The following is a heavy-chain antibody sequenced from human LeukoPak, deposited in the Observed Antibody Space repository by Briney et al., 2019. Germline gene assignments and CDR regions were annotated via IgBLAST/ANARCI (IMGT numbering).Heavy chain of an antibody. CDR1: GYTLTELS. CDR2: FDPEDGET. D-gene: IGHD1-26*01. Sequence: GASVKVSCKVSGYTLTELSMHWVRQAPGKGLERMGGFDPEDGETIYAQKFQGRVTMTEDTSTDTAYMELSSLRSEDTAVYYCARGKLKVGARDDAFDIWGQGTMVTVSS. J-gene: IGHJ3*02. CDR3: ARGKLKVGARDDAFDI. V-gene: IGHV1-24*01.